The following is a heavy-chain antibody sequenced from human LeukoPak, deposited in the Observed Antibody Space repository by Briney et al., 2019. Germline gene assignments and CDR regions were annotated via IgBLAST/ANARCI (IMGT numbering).Heavy chain of an antibody. CDR1: GGSISSGSYY. V-gene: IGHV4-61*02. J-gene: IGHJ4*02. CDR3: VWGSYPRNYFDY. CDR2: IYTSGST. D-gene: IGHD3-16*01. Sequence: SGPTLVNPSETLSLTCTVSGGSISSGSYYWSWIRQPAGKGLEWIGRIYTSGSTNYNPSLKSRVTISVDTSKNQFSLKLSSVTAADTAVYYCVWGSYPRNYFDYWGQGTLVTVSS.